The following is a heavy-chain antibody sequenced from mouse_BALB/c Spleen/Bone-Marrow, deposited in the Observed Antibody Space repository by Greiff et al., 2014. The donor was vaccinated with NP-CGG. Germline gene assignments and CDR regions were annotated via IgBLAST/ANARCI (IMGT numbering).Heavy chain of an antibody. V-gene: IGHV1S56*01. CDR2: IYPGNVNT. J-gene: IGHJ2*01. CDR1: GYTFTSYY. CDR3: AREGHGNYGFDY. Sequence: VKLVESGPELVKPGASVRISCKASGYTFTSYYIHWVKQRPGQGLEWIGWIYPGNVNTKYNENLKGKATLTADKASSTAYMQLSSLTSEDSAVYFCAREGHGNYGFDYWGQGTTLTVSS. D-gene: IGHD2-1*01.